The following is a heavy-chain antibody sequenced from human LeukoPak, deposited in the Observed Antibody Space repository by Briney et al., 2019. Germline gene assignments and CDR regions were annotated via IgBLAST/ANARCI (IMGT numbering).Heavy chain of an antibody. CDR3: ARERWHCRVNCYSVYYYALDV. Sequence: ASVKVSCKGSGYTFTNYAVHWVRQAPGQRLEWLGWINPGNGDTKYSQNFQGRVTVTSDTSAATAYVELDSLTSEDTAVYYCARERWHCRVNCYSVYYYALDVWGQGTTVTVSS. J-gene: IGHJ6*02. CDR2: INPGNGDT. V-gene: IGHV1-3*01. D-gene: IGHD2-15*01. CDR1: GYTFTNYA.